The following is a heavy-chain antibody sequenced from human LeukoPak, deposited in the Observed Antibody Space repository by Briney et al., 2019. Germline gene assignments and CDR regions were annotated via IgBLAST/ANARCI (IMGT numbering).Heavy chain of an antibody. J-gene: IGHJ4*02. D-gene: IGHD6-19*01. Sequence: SETLSLTCTVSGGSISSYYWSWIRQPPGKGLEWIGEVYQSGSTNYNPSLKNRVTISVDKSKSQFSLNLSSVTAADTAVYYCARWGSGYFDYWGQGTQVTVSS. CDR2: VYQSGST. CDR1: GGSISSYY. CDR3: ARWGSGYFDY. V-gene: IGHV4-59*12.